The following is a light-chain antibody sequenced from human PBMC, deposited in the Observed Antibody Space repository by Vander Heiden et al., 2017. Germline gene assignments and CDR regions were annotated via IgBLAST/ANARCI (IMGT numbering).Light chain of an antibody. Sequence: SEPTQPPSVPVSPGQTARITCSGDALPKQYAFWYQQKPGQAPVLVMYKDSERSSGIPDRFSGSSSGTTVTLTISGVQAEDEADYYCQSADSSGADVVFGGGTKLTVL. CDR3: QSADSSGADVV. V-gene: IGLV3-25*03. CDR2: KDS. J-gene: IGLJ2*01. CDR1: ALPKQY.